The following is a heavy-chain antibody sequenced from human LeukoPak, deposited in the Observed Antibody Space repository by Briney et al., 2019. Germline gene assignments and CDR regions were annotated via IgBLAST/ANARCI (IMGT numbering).Heavy chain of an antibody. CDR1: GGSFNGYY. CDR2: INHSGST. Sequence: PSETLSLTCAVYGGSFNGYYWSWIRQPPGKGLEWIGEINHSGSTNYNPSLKSRVTISVDTSKNQFSLKLSSVTAADTAVYYCARTYYYDSSGYPYWGQGTLVTVSS. CDR3: ARTYYYDSSGYPY. J-gene: IGHJ4*02. D-gene: IGHD3-22*01. V-gene: IGHV4-34*01.